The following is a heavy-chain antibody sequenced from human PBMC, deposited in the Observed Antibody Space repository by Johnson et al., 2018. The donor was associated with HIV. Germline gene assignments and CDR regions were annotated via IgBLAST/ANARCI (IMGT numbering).Heavy chain of an antibody. D-gene: IGHD6-6*01. CDR2: ISYDGSNK. J-gene: IGHJ3*02. V-gene: IGHV3-30*04. CDR3: ANGGIAARPGAFDI. CDR1: GSTFSSYA. Sequence: VESGGGVVQPVRSLRLSCAASGSTFSSYAMHWVRQAPGKGLGWVAVISYDGSNKYYADSVKGRITISRDNAKNSLYLQMNSLRAEATALYYCANGGIAARPGAFDIWGQGTMVTVSS.